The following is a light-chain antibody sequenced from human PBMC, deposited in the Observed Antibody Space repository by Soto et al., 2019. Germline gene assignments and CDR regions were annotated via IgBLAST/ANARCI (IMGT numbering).Light chain of an antibody. V-gene: IGKV1-5*03. CDR2: KAS. J-gene: IGKJ5*01. Sequence: IKMTQSPFTLSASVGDTVTITCRSSGSISRWLARYQQKPGKAPKLLIYKASSLESGVPSMFSGSGSGTNINLTISSLHADICATYYSQPHKRIAITLIQGTRMKFK. CDR1: GSISRW. CDR3: QPHKRIAIT.